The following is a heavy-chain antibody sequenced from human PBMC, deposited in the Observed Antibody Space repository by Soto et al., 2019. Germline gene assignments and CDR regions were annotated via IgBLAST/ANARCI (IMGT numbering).Heavy chain of an antibody. J-gene: IGHJ4*02. D-gene: IGHD5-18*01. CDR1: GFTLSSYS. V-gene: IGHV3-48*02. CDR2: ISTRSNTI. Sequence: GGSLRLSCAASGFTLSSYSMNWVRQAPGKGLEWVSYISTRSNTIYYADSVKGRFTISRDNARNSLFLQMNSLRDEDTAVYYCARSPGSGYTYGSDYWGQGTLVTVSS. CDR3: ARSPGSGYTYGSDY.